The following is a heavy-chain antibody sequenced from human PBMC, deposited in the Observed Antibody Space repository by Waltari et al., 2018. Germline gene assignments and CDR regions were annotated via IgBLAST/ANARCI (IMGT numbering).Heavy chain of an antibody. J-gene: IGHJ4*02. D-gene: IGHD3-10*01. CDR1: GFTFSTYR. CDR3: ARVSLNYYDSGSDFDF. V-gene: IGHV3-21*01. CDR2: ISSTSTYI. Sequence: EVQLVESEGGLVKPGGSLRLSCAASGFTFSTYRLAWVRQTPGKGLEWVSSISSTSTYIYYADSVKGRFTISRDNAKNSVYLQMNSLRAEDTAVYFCARVSLNYYDSGSDFDFWGQGTLVTVSS.